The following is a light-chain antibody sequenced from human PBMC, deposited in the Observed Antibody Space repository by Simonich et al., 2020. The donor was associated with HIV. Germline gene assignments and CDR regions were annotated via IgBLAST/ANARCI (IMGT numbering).Light chain of an antibody. V-gene: IGKV3-15*01. CDR2: GAS. CDR1: QSVSSSY. CDR3: QQYDDWPPYT. J-gene: IGKJ2*01. Sequence: EIVLTQSPGTLSLSPGERPTLPCRASQSVSSSYLTWYQQKPCQAPRLLIYGASTRATVIPARFSGSGSGTEFTLTISSLQSEDFAVYYCQQYDDWPPYTFGQGTKLEIK.